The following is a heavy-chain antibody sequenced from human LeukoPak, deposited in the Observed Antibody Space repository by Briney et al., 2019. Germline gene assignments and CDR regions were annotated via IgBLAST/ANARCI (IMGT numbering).Heavy chain of an antibody. CDR2: ISSSRSYI. J-gene: IGHJ3*02. CDR3: ARDAFDI. V-gene: IGHV3-21*01. Sequence: GGSLRLSCAASGFTFNNYWMTWVRQAPGKGLEWVSSISSSRSYIYYADSVKGRFTISRDNTKNSLYLQMNSLRAEDTAVYYCARDAFDIWGQGTMVTVSS. CDR1: GFTFNNYW.